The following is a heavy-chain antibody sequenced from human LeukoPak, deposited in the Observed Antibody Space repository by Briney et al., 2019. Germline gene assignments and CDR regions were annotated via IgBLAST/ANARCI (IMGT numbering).Heavy chain of an antibody. J-gene: IGHJ4*02. V-gene: IGHV4-61*02. Sequence: NPSETLSLTCTVSSASVNSGNYYWTWIRQPAGKRLEWIGRIYTSGSTNYNPSLKSRVTISIDASKNQFSLRLSSVTAADTAVYYCTRGGELMNFWGQGTLVTVSS. CDR2: IYTSGST. CDR1: SASVNSGNYY. CDR3: TRGGELMNF. D-gene: IGHD1-26*01.